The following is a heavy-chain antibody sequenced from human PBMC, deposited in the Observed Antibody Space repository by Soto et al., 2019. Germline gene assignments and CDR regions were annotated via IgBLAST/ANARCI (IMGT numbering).Heavy chain of an antibody. D-gene: IGHD1-26*01. V-gene: IGHV3-23*01. CDR2: IGVYANT. CDR1: GFTFSSYD. CDR3: AKESTVGSPGDYFDS. J-gene: IGHJ4*02. Sequence: EVELLESGGDLVQPGGSLRLSCAASGFTFSSYDMNWVRQAPGKGLEWVSAIGVYANTYYADSVKGRFTISRDDSRNTVHLQLNSLRVDDTVVYYCAKESTVGSPGDYFDSWGPGTLVTVSS.